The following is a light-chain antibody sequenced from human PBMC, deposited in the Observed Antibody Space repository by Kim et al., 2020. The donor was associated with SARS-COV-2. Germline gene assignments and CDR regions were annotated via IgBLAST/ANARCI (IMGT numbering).Light chain of an antibody. CDR1: QSVSSQS. CDR2: GAS. J-gene: IGKJ2*01. CDR3: QHYDASPPTYTYT. V-gene: IGKV3-20*01. Sequence: EIVLTQSPGTLSLSPGERASLSCRASQSVSSQSLAWYQQKPGQAPRLLVYGASTRPAGIPDRFSGSGSGTDFTLTISRLEPEDFVVYYCQHYDASPPTYTYTFGQGTKLEIK.